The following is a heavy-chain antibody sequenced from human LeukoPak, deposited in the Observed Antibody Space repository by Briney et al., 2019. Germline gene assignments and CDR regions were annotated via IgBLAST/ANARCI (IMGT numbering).Heavy chain of an antibody. D-gene: IGHD2-2*01. J-gene: IGHJ2*01. CDR1: GGTFSSYA. Sequence: SVKVSCKASGGTFSSYAISWVRQAPRQGLEWMGGIIPIFGTANYAQKFQGRVTITADESTSTAYMELSSLRSEDTAVYYCARGPENQLLWGYYWYFDLWGRGTLVTVSS. CDR3: ARGPENQLLWGYYWYFDL. CDR2: IIPIFGTA. V-gene: IGHV1-69*13.